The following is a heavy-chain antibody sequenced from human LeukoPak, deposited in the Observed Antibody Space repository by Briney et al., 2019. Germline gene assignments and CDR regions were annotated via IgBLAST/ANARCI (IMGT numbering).Heavy chain of an antibody. CDR1: GFSVSRNY. CDR3: ARRTDHQTGGDY. Sequence: GSLRLSCAASGFSVSRNYMTWVRQAPGEGLEWVSLIYSGGSTSYADSVKGRFTISRDNSKNTLYLQMNSLRAEDTAVYYCARRTDHQTGGDYWGQGTLVTVSS. J-gene: IGHJ4*02. D-gene: IGHD1-1*01. V-gene: IGHV3-66*01. CDR2: IYSGGST.